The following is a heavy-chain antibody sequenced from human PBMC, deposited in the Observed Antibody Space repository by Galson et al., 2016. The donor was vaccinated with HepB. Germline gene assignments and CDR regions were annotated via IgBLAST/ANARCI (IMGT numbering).Heavy chain of an antibody. CDR1: GFTFSTYA. V-gene: IGHV3-74*01. Sequence: SLRLSCAASGFTFSTYAMSWVRQAPGKGLEWVSRINSDGSSTGFADSVKGRFTISRDNAKNTLYLQMNSLRAEDTAVYYCASSVRGSGSPPGGYWGQGILVTVAS. CDR2: INSDGSST. CDR3: ASSVRGSGSPPGGY. J-gene: IGHJ4*02. D-gene: IGHD3-10*01.